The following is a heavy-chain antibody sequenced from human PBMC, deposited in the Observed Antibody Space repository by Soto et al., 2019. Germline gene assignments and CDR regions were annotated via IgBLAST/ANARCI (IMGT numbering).Heavy chain of an antibody. CDR2: IYWDDDK. J-gene: IGHJ4*02. CDR3: AHSGRQYYYDSSGYFDY. Sequence: SGPTLVNPTQTLTLTCTFSGFSLSTSGVGVGWIRQPPGKALEWLALIYWDDDKRYSPSLKSRLTITKDTSKNQVVLTMTNMDPVDTATYYCAHSGRQYYYDSSGYFDYWGQGTLVTVSS. CDR1: GFSLSTSGVG. V-gene: IGHV2-5*02. D-gene: IGHD3-22*01.